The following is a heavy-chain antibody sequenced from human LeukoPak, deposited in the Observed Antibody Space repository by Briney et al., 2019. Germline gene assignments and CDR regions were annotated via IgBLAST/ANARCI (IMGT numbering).Heavy chain of an antibody. D-gene: IGHD6-13*01. CDR3: ARVRIAAVNQNDY. CDR1: GDSISSRSYY. Sequence: PSETLSLTCTVSGDSISSRSYYWGWIRQPPGKGLEWIGSIYYSGSTYYNPSLKSRVTISVNTSKNQFSLKLSSVTAADTAVYYCARVRIAAVNQNDYWGQGTLVTVSS. V-gene: IGHV4-39*07. CDR2: IYYSGST. J-gene: IGHJ4*02.